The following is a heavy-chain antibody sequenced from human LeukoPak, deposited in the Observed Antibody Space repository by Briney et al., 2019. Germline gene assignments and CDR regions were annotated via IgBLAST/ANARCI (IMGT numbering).Heavy chain of an antibody. D-gene: IGHD1-26*01. J-gene: IGHJ4*02. CDR1: GFTFSSYG. CDR2: IWYDGGNK. V-gene: IGHV3-33*01. Sequence: GGSLRLSCAASGFTFSSYGMHWVRQAPGKGLEWVAVIWYDGGNKYYAESVKGRFTISGDDSKNTLFLQMNSLRAEDTAVYYCARTEIVGATIDYWGQGTLVTVSS. CDR3: ARTEIVGATIDY.